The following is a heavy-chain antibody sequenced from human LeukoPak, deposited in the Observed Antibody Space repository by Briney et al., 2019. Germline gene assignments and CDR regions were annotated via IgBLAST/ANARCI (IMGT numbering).Heavy chain of an antibody. Sequence: PGGSLRLSCSASGPTFSSYAMHWVRQAPGKGLEYVSAISSNGGSTYYADSVKGRFTISRDNSKNTLYLQMSSLRAEDTAVYYCVKDKTPYSSGWSVIFDYWGQGTLVTVSS. CDR3: VKDKTPYSSGWSVIFDY. CDR1: GPTFSSYA. D-gene: IGHD6-19*01. V-gene: IGHV3-64D*06. J-gene: IGHJ4*02. CDR2: ISSNGGST.